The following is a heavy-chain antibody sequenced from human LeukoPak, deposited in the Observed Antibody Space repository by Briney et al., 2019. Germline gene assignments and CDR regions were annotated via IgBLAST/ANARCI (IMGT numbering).Heavy chain of an antibody. CDR3: ARVKAQYYYDSSGYPDY. CDR2: FSGSGGDT. V-gene: IGHV3-23*01. Sequence: GGSLRLSCAASGFTFSSYAMSWVRQAPGKGLEWVSAFSGSGGDTYYADSVKGRFTISRDNAKNSLYLQMNSLRAEDTAVYYCARVKAQYYYDSSGYPDYWGQGTLVTVSS. CDR1: GFTFSSYA. J-gene: IGHJ4*02. D-gene: IGHD3-22*01.